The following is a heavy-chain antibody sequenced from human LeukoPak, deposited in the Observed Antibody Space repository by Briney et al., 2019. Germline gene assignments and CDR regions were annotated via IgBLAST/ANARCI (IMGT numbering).Heavy chain of an antibody. CDR3: AKAPPYRYGDDGYFDH. J-gene: IGHJ2*01. D-gene: IGHD5-18*01. Sequence: SSETLSLTCTVSGGSISSSSYYWGCIRQPPGKGLEWLGSIYYSGSTYYNPFLKSRVTTSVDTSKTQFSLKRSAVTAANTASYSCAKAPPYRYGDDGYFDHWGRGTLVTVSS. CDR2: IYYSGST. V-gene: IGHV4-39*07. CDR1: GGSISSSSYY.